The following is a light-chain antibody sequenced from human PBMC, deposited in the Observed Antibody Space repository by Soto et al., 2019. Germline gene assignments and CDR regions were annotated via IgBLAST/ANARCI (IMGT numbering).Light chain of an antibody. V-gene: IGKV3-11*01. CDR3: QQYNNWPRIT. CDR1: QSVSSY. J-gene: IGKJ5*01. CDR2: DAS. Sequence: EIVLTQSPATLSLSPGERATLSCRASQSVSSYLAWYQQKPGQAPRLLIYDASNRATGTPARFSGSGSGTEFTLTVGSLQSEDFAVYYCQQYNNWPRITFGQGTRLEI.